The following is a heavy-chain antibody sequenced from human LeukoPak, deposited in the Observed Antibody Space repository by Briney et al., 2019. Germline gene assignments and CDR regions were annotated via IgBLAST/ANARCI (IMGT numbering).Heavy chain of an antibody. D-gene: IGHD5-18*01. CDR3: ANQDTAMAPIDY. CDR2: ISGSGGST. V-gene: IGHV3-23*01. CDR1: GFTFSSYA. J-gene: IGHJ4*02. Sequence: GGSLRLSCAASGFTFSSYAMSWVRQAPGKRLKWVPAISGSGGSTYYADSVKGRFTISRDNSKNTLYLQMNSLRAEDTAVYYCANQDTAMAPIDYWGQGTLVTVSS.